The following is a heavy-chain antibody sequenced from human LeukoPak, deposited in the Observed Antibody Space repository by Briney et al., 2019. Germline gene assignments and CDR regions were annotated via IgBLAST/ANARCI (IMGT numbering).Heavy chain of an antibody. J-gene: IGHJ5*02. D-gene: IGHD3-3*01. CDR3: ARGGYDFWCGPTRINWFDP. V-gene: IGHV4-59*01. Sequence: SETLSLTCTVSGGSISSYYWSWIRQPPGKGLEWIGYIYYSGSTNYNPSLKSRVTISVDTSKNQFSLKLSSVTAADTAVYYCARGGYDFWCGPTRINWFDPWGQGTLVTVSS. CDR1: GGSISSYY. CDR2: IYYSGST.